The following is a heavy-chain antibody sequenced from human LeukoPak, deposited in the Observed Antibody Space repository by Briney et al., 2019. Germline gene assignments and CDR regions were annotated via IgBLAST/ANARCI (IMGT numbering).Heavy chain of an antibody. J-gene: IGHJ4*02. CDR3: ARRLNYYGSGSYSHLFDY. D-gene: IGHD3-10*01. V-gene: IGHV4-34*01. CDR1: GGSFSGYY. CDR2: INHSGST. Sequence: SETLSLTCAVYGGSFSGYYRSWIRQPPGKGLEWIGEINHSGSTNYNPSLKSRVTISVDTSKNQFSLKLSSVTAADTAVYYCARRLNYYGSGSYSHLFDYWGQGTLVTVSS.